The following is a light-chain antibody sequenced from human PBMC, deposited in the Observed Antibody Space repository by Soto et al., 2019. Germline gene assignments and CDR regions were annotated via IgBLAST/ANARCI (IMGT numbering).Light chain of an antibody. V-gene: IGKV3-11*01. CDR2: DAS. Sequence: EIVLTQSPATLSMSPEERATLSCRASQSVSSYLAWYQQKPGQAPRLLIYDASNRATGIPARFSGSGSGTDFTLTISSLEPEDFAVYYCQQRSNWPCTFGQGTKV. CDR1: QSVSSY. CDR3: QQRSNWPCT. J-gene: IGKJ1*01.